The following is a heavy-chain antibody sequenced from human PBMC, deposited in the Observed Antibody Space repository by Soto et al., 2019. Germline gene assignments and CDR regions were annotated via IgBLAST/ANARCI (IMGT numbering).Heavy chain of an antibody. CDR3: AKVGDYDFWSGYPFFDY. CDR2: INPSGGST. J-gene: IGHJ4*02. Sequence: ASVKVSCKASGYTFTTYYIHWVRQAPGQGLEWMGIINPSGGSTSYADSVKGRFTISRDNSKNTVFLQISSLRAEDTATYFCAKVGDYDFWSGYPFFDYWGQGTPVTVSS. D-gene: IGHD3-3*01. V-gene: IGHV1-46*04. CDR1: GYTFTTYY.